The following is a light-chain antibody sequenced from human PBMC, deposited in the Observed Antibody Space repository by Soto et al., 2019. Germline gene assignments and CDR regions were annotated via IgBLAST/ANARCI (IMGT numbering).Light chain of an antibody. J-gene: IGLJ2*01. V-gene: IGLV3-1*01. CDR3: QAWDGSTVV. Sequence: SYELTQPPSVSVSPGQTASITCSGDKLGDKYACWYQQKPGQSPVLVIYQDTKRPSGIPERFFGSNSGNTATLTISGTQAMDEADYYCQAWDGSTVVFGGGTKLTVL. CDR1: KLGDKY. CDR2: QDT.